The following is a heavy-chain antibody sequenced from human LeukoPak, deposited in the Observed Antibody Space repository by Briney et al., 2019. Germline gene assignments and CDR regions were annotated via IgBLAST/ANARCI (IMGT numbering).Heavy chain of an antibody. Sequence: SQTLSLTCAISGDSVSSNSAGWNWIRQSPSRGLEWLGRTYYRSKWYNDDAVSVKSRITINPDTTKNHFCLKLSSVTAADTAVYYCAREIVGTPWVDYWGQGTLVTVSS. CDR1: GDSVSSNSAG. J-gene: IGHJ4*02. CDR3: AREIVGTPWVDY. V-gene: IGHV6-1*01. CDR2: TYYRSKWYN. D-gene: IGHD1-26*01.